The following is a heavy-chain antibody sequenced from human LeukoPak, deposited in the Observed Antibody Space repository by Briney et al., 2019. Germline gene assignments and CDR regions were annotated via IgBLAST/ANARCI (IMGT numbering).Heavy chain of an antibody. CDR3: ARGSGTGTTNFDY. J-gene: IGHJ4*02. D-gene: IGHD1-7*01. CDR1: GGSISTITYY. Sequence: SETLSLTCTVSGGSISTITYYWGWIRQPPGKGLEWIGSIYHSGSTYYNASLNSRVTISVDTSKNQFSLKLSSVTAADTAVYYCARGSGTGTTNFDYWGQGTLVTVSS. CDR2: IYHSGST. V-gene: IGHV4-39*07.